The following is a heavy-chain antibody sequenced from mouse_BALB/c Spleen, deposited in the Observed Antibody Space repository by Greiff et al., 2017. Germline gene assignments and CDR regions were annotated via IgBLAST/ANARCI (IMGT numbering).Heavy chain of an antibody. J-gene: IGHJ3*01. CDR2: IRNKANGYTT. CDR1: GFTFTDYY. Sequence: EVQVVESGGGLVQPGGSLRLSCATSGFTFTDYYMSWVRQPPGKALEWLGFIRNKANGYTTEYSASVKGRFTISRDNSQSILYLQMNTLRAEDSATYYCARDSNYVFAYWGQGTLVTVSA. V-gene: IGHV7-3*02. D-gene: IGHD2-1*01. CDR3: ARDSNYVFAY.